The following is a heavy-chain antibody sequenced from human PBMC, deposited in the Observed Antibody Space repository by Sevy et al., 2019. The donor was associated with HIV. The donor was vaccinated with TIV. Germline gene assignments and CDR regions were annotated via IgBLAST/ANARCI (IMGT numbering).Heavy chain of an antibody. V-gene: IGHV3-11*06. CDR1: GFTFSDYY. CDR2: ISSSSSYT. Sequence: GGSLRLSCAASGFTFSDYYMSWIRQAPGKGLEWVSYISSSSSYTNYANSVKGRFTISRDNAKNSLYLQMNSLRAEDTAVYYCARVRGVSYCGGDCYPNYFDYWGQGTLVTVSS. J-gene: IGHJ4*02. CDR3: ARVRGVSYCGGDCYPNYFDY. D-gene: IGHD2-21*02.